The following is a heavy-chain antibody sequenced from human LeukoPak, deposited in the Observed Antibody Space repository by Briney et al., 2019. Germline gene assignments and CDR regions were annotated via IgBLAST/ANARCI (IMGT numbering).Heavy chain of an antibody. CDR2: INSDGSST. CDR1: GFTFSSYW. J-gene: IGHJ5*02. Sequence: GGSLRLSCAAPGFTFSSYWMHWVRQAPGKGLVWVSRINSDGSSTSYADSVKGRFTISRDNAKNTLYLQMNSLRAEDTAVYYCASSLSENNWFDPWGQGTLVTVSS. CDR3: ASSLSENNWFDP. V-gene: IGHV3-74*01.